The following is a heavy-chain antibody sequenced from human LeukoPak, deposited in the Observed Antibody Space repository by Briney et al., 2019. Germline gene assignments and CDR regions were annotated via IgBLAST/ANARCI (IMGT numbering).Heavy chain of an antibody. Sequence: ASVKVSCKASGYTFTGYFMHWVRQAPGQGLEWMGWINPSSGGTDYAQQFQGRVTMTRDTSISTAYMELSSLRSDDTAVYYCARDRYNYGLELGYWGQGTPITVSS. CDR2: INPSSGGT. V-gene: IGHV1-2*02. CDR1: GYTFTGYF. J-gene: IGHJ4*02. CDR3: ARDRYNYGLELGY. D-gene: IGHD5-18*01.